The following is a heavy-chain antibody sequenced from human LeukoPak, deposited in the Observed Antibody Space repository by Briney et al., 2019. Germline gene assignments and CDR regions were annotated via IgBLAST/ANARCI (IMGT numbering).Heavy chain of an antibody. V-gene: IGHV3-7*01. D-gene: IGHD4-11*01. CDR3: ARELDYSNVFDY. J-gene: IGHJ4*02. CDR2: IKQDGSDK. Sequence: GGSLRLSCAASGFTFSTYWMSWVRQAPGKGLEWVANIKQDGSDKYYVDSVKGRFTISRDNAKNSLYLQMNSLRAEDTAIYYCARELDYSNVFDYWGQGTLVTVSS. CDR1: GFTFSTYW.